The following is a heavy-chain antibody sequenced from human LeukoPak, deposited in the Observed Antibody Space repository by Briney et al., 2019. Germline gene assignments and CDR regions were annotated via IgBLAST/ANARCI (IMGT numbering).Heavy chain of an antibody. CDR2: ISGSGGST. J-gene: IGHJ1*01. D-gene: IGHD2-2*01. Sequence: GGSLRLSCAASGFTFSSYAMSWVRQAPGKGLEWVSAISGSGGSTYYADSVKGRFTISRDNSKNTLYLQMNSLRAEDTAVYYCAKDPLGYCSSTSCPNEHWGQGTLVTVSS. CDR3: AKDPLGYCSSTSCPNEH. CDR1: GFTFSSYA. V-gene: IGHV3-23*01.